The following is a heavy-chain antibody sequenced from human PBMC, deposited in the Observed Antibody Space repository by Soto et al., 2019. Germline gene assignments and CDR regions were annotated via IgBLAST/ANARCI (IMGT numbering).Heavy chain of an antibody. J-gene: IGHJ4*02. CDR2: IIPIFGTA. D-gene: IGHD3-9*01. CDR3: ARVTLRNNDTLTGTLMNFDY. V-gene: IGHV1-69*01. Sequence: QVQLVQSGAEVKKPGSSVKVSCKASGGTFSSYAISWVRQAPGQGLEWMGGIIPIFGTANYAQKFQGRVTITADESTSTAYMELSSLRSEDTAVYYCARVTLRNNDTLTGTLMNFDYWGQGTLVTVSS. CDR1: GGTFSSYA.